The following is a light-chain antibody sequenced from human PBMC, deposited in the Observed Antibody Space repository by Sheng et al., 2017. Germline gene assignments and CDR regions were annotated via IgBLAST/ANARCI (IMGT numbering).Light chain of an antibody. J-gene: IGKJ5*01. CDR3: QQSNSNPIT. CDR2: GAF. V-gene: IGKV1-39*01. CDR1: QSVRSY. Sequence: DIQMTQSPSTLSASVGDRVTITCRSSQSVRSYLNWYQQKPGKAPKLLIYGAFSLQSGVPSRFSGSGFGTDFTLTISSLQPEDFAVYYCQQSNSNPITFGQGTRLEIK.